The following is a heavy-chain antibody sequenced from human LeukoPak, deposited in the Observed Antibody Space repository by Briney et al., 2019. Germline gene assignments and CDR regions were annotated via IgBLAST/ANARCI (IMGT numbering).Heavy chain of an antibody. D-gene: IGHD4-23*01. J-gene: IGHJ4*02. CDR2: IPTSGISV. CDR3: TRAVGLGPGAHFDQ. V-gene: IGHV3-11*01. Sequence: PGGSLRLSCAASGFSFSRYYMSCVRQTPGKALEWISYIPTSGISVQYADSVRGRFTASRDDAKNSLHLQMDSLRVEDTAVYYCTRAVGLGPGAHFDQWGQGALVIVSS. CDR1: GFSFSRYY.